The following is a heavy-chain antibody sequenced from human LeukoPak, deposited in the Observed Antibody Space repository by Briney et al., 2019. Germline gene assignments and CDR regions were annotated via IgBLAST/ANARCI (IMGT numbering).Heavy chain of an antibody. J-gene: IGHJ5*02. V-gene: IGHV3-30*02. CDR1: GFTFSSYG. CDR3: ARDDLLHRNWFDP. D-gene: IGHD3-22*01. Sequence: GGSVRLSCAASGFTFSSYGMHWVRQAPGKGLEWVAFIRYDGSNKYYADSVKGRFTISRDNAKNSLYLQMNSLIAEDTAVYYCARDDLLHRNWFDPWGQGTLVTVSS. CDR2: IRYDGSNK.